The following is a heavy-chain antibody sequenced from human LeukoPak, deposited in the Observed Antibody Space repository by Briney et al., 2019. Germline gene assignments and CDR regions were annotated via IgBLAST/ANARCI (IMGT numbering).Heavy chain of an antibody. CDR2: ISAYNGNT. CDR3: ARSLPGIAVAGVDY. D-gene: IGHD6-19*01. CDR1: GYTFTSYG. Sequence: ASVKVSCKASGYTFTSYGISWVRQAPGQGLEWMGWISAYNGNTNYAQKLQGRVTMTTDTSTSTAYMELRSLRSDDTAVYYCARSLPGIAVAGVDYWGQGTLVTVSS. J-gene: IGHJ4*02. V-gene: IGHV1-18*01.